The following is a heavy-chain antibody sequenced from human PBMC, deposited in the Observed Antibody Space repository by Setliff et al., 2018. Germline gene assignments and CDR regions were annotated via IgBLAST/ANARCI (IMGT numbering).Heavy chain of an antibody. CDR2: IYYSGST. CDR3: ARFSGSGWSYFDY. Sequence: LSLTCTVSGGSISSSSYYWGWIRQPPGKGLEWIGSIYYSGSTYYNPSLKSRVTISVDTSKNQFSLKLSSVTAADTAVYYCARFSGSGWSYFDYWGQGTLVTV. D-gene: IGHD6-19*01. V-gene: IGHV4-39*01. J-gene: IGHJ4*02. CDR1: GGSISSSSYY.